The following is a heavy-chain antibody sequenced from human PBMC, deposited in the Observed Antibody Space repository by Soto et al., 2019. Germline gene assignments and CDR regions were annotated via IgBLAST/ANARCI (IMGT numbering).Heavy chain of an antibody. CDR3: ARGTAFWSGLYYYGMDV. CDR1: GFTFSSYW. V-gene: IGHV3-7*03. J-gene: IGHJ6*02. Sequence: GGSLRLSCAASGFTFSSYWMSWVRQAPGKGLEWVANIKQDGSEKYYVDSVKGRFTISRDNAKNSLYLQMNSLRAEDTAVYYCARGTAFWSGLYYYGMDVWGQGTTVTVSS. CDR2: IKQDGSEK. D-gene: IGHD3-3*01.